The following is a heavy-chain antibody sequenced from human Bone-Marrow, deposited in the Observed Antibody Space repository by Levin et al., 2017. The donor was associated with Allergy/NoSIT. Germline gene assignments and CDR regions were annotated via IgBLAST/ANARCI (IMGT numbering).Heavy chain of an antibody. CDR1: GFPFATFW. J-gene: IGHJ4*02. CDR3: ARSGWQDFLNL. Sequence: GESLKISCAASGFPFATFWMTWVRQAPGKGLEWVANIKEDGREKSYVDSVRGRFTISRDNTRNSLYLQMSLLRAEDTARYYCARSGWQDFLNLWGRGTLVTVSS. D-gene: IGHD2/OR15-2a*01. V-gene: IGHV3-7*01. CDR2: IKEDGREK.